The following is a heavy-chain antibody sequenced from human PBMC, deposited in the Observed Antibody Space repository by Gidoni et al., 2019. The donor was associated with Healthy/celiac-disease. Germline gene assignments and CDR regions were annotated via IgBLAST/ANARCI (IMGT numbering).Heavy chain of an antibody. Sequence: EVQLLESGGGLVQPGGSLRLSCAASGFTFSSYAVSWVRQAPGKGLEWVSAISGSGGSTYYADSVKGRFTISRDNSKNTLYLQMNSLRAEDTAVYYCAKSIAAAGYYFDYWGQGTLVTVSS. D-gene: IGHD6-13*01. J-gene: IGHJ4*02. CDR3: AKSIAAAGYYFDY. V-gene: IGHV3-23*01. CDR1: GFTFSSYA. CDR2: ISGSGGST.